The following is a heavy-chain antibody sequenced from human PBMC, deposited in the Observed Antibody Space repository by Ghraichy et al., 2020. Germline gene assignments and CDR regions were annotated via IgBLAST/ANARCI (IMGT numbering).Heavy chain of an antibody. CDR1: GFTFSNFW. V-gene: IGHV3-7*03. J-gene: IGHJ3*02. CDR3: ARNSIWAFEI. Sequence: GSLRLSCAASGFTFSNFWMMWVRQTPGKGPEWVANITPDGSQTSYVGSVKGRFTVSRDNAKNSLYLQMNSLRAEDTAVYYCARNSIWAFEIWGQGTMVSVSS. D-gene: IGHD2/OR15-2a*01. CDR2: ITPDGSQT.